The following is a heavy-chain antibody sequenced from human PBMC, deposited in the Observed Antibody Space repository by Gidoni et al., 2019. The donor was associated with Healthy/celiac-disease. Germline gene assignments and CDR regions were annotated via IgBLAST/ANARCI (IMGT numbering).Heavy chain of an antibody. V-gene: IGHV3-33*01. Sequence: QVQLVESGGGVVQPGRSLRRSCAASGFTFSSYGMHWVRQAPGKGLEWVAVIWYDGSNKYYADSVKGRFTISRDNSKNTLYLQMNSLRAEDTAVYYCAYSSGWPVDYWGQGTLVTVSS. CDR3: AYSSGWPVDY. CDR2: IWYDGSNK. J-gene: IGHJ4*02. D-gene: IGHD6-19*01. CDR1: GFTFSSYG.